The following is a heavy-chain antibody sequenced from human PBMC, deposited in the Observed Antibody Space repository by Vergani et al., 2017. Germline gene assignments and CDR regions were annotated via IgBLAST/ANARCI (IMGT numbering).Heavy chain of an antibody. CDR3: AKVGRSGVAGTFGAFDI. J-gene: IGHJ3*02. D-gene: IGHD6-19*01. CDR1: GFTFIMHA. CDR2: LSASDRRT. V-gene: IGHV3-23*01. Sequence: EVQLLESGGDLVQPGGSLRLSCAASGFTFIMHAMSWVRQAPGKGLEWVSTLSASDRRTHYADSVKGRFTISRDNSKNTLFLHMNSLRPEDTAVYYCAKVGRSGVAGTFGAFDIWGQGTMGTVSS.